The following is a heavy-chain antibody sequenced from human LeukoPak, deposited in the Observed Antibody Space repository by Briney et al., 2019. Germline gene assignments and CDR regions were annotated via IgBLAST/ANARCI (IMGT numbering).Heavy chain of an antibody. D-gene: IGHD3-16*02. V-gene: IGHV1-2*02. J-gene: IGHJ6*02. CDR1: GYTFTGHY. CDR2: VNPNSGGS. CDR3: AGVISFYDMGV. Sequence: ASVKVSCKASGYTFTGHYMHWARQAPGQGLEWMGWVNPNSGGSNYAQNFQGRVTMTRDTSISTVYMELTRLRSDDTAVYYCAGVISFYDMGVCGQGTTVTVSS.